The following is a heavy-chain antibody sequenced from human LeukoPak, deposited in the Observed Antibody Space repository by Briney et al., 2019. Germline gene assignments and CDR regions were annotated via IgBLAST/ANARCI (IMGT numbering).Heavy chain of an antibody. CDR2: IYYSGGT. J-gene: IGHJ4*02. CDR1: GGSISSYY. Sequence: SETLSLTCTVSGGSISSYYWSWIRQPPGKGLEWIGYIYYSGGTNYNPSLKSRVTISVDTSKNQFSLKLSSVTAADTAVYYCARAQTTAGSHYFDYWGQGTLVTVSS. D-gene: IGHD4-11*01. CDR3: ARAQTTAGSHYFDY. V-gene: IGHV4-59*01.